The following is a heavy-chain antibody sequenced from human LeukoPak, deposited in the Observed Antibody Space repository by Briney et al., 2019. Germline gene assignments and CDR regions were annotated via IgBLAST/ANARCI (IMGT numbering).Heavy chain of an antibody. CDR3: AKDEYSSGLDC. D-gene: IGHD6-19*01. J-gene: IGHJ4*02. Sequence: GGSLRLSCAASGFTFSSYGMHWVRQAPGKGLEWVAVISYDGSNKYYADSVKGRFTISRDNSKNTLYLQMNSLRAEDTAVYYCAKDEYSSGLDCWGRGTLVTVSS. V-gene: IGHV3-30*18. CDR1: GFTFSSYG. CDR2: ISYDGSNK.